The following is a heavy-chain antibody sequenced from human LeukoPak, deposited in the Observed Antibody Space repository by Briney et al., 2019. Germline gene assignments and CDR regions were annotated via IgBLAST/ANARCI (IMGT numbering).Heavy chain of an antibody. V-gene: IGHV4-34*01. J-gene: IGHJ4*02. CDR2: INHSGST. D-gene: IGHD3-22*01. CDR1: GGSFSGYY. Sequence: SETLSLTRAVYGGSFSGYYWSWIRQPPGKGLEWIGEINHSGSTNYNPSLKSRVTISVDTSKNQFSLKLSSVTAADTAVYYCARFNYYDSSGNDYWGQGTLVTVSS. CDR3: ARFNYYDSSGNDY.